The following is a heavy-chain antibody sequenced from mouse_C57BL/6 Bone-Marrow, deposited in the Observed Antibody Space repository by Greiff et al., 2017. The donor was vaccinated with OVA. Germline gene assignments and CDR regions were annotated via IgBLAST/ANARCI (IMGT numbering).Heavy chain of an antibody. J-gene: IGHJ3*01. CDR3: TRDGGYYGSSLGGFAY. Sequence: EVKLMESGEGLVKPGGSLKLSCAASGFTFSSYAMSWVRQTPEKRLEWVAYISSGGDYIYYADNVKGRFTISRDNARNTLYLQMSSLKSEDTAMYYCTRDGGYYGSSLGGFAYWGQGTLVTVSA. CDR1: GFTFSSYA. V-gene: IGHV5-9-1*02. D-gene: IGHD1-1*01. CDR2: ISSGGDYI.